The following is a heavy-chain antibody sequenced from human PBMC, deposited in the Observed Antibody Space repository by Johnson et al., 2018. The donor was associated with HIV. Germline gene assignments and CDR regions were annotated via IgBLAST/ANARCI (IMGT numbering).Heavy chain of an antibody. CDR1: GFSISDYY. J-gene: IGHJ3*02. CDR3: ARGGYNWNDFLNDAFDM. CDR2: IGRSGTTI. Sequence: QVHLVESGGGLVQPGGSLRLSCAASGFSISDYYMSWIRQAPGKGLEWISYIGRSGTTIYYADSVKGRFTISRDNTKNSLYLQMNSLRAEDTAVYYCARGGYNWNDFLNDAFDMWGQGTVVTVSS. D-gene: IGHD1-1*01. V-gene: IGHV3-11*04.